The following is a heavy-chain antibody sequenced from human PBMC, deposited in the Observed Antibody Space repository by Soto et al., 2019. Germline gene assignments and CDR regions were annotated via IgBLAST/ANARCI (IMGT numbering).Heavy chain of an antibody. CDR1: GFTFSSYG. J-gene: IGHJ4*02. D-gene: IGHD3-22*01. V-gene: IGHV3-33*01. CDR2: IWYDGSNK. Sequence: GGSLRLSCAASGFTFSSYGMHWVRQAPGKGLEWVAVIWYDGSNKYYADSVKGRFTISRDNSKNTLYLQMNSLRAEDTAVYYCARAGTYYYDSSGYFWGQGTLVTVPQ. CDR3: ARAGTYYYDSSGYF.